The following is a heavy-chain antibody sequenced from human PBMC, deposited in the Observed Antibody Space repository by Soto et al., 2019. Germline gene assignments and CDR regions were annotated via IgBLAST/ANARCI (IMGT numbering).Heavy chain of an antibody. CDR3: ARSKPYGDYVSGWFDP. J-gene: IGHJ5*02. CDR1: VYPLTSYY. CDR2: INPSGGST. V-gene: IGHV1-46*01. D-gene: IGHD4-17*01. Sequence: SVKVSCRALVYPLTSYYMHLVRQAPGQGLEWMGIINPSGGSTSYAQKFQGRVTMTRDTSTSTVYMELRSLRSEDTAVYYCARSKPYGDYVSGWFDPWGQGTLVTVSS.